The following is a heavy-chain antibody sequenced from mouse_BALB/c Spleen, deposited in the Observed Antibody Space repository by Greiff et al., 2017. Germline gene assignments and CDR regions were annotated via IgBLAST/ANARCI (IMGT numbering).Heavy chain of an antibody. J-gene: IGHJ2*01. CDR3: ARDYGSSFYYFDY. D-gene: IGHD1-1*01. CDR2: ISIYYDNT. V-gene: IGHV1-67*01. CDR1: GYTFTDYA. Sequence: VQLQESGPELVRPGESVKISCKGSGYTFTDYAMHWVKQSHAKSLEWIGVISIYYDNTNYNQKFKGKATMTVDKSSSTAYMELARLTSEDSAIYYCARDYGSSFYYFDYWGQGTTLTVSS.